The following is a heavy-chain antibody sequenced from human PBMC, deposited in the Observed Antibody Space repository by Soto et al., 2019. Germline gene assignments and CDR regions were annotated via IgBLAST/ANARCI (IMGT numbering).Heavy chain of an antibody. CDR2: ISYDGSEK. Sequence: QVQLVESGGGVVQPGRSLRLSCAASGFTFSSYGMHWVRQAPGKGLEWVAIISYDGSEKYYAGSVKGRFTISRDNSKNTLYLQMNSLRAEATAVYYCAKGAVTSSLYYFDYWGQGTLVTVSS. CDR1: GFTFSSYG. J-gene: IGHJ4*02. V-gene: IGHV3-30*18. D-gene: IGHD4-17*01. CDR3: AKGAVTSSLYYFDY.